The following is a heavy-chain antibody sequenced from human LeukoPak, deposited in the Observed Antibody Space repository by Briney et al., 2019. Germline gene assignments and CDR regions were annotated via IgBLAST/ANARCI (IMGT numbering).Heavy chain of an antibody. D-gene: IGHD3-22*01. J-gene: IGHJ4*02. CDR3: ARDPTPYDSSGYYGFPSS. CDR1: GGSISSYY. Sequence: SETLSLICTVSGGSISSYYWSWIRQPPGKGLEWIGYIYYSGSTNYNPSLKSRVTISVDTSKNQFSLKLSSVTAADTAVYYCARDPTPYDSSGYYGFPSSWGQGTLVTVSS. CDR2: IYYSGST. V-gene: IGHV4-59*01.